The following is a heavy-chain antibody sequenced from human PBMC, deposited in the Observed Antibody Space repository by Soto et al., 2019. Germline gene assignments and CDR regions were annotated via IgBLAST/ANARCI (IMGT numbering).Heavy chain of an antibody. V-gene: IGHV3-33*01. CDR2: IWYDGSNK. J-gene: IGHJ4*02. CDR1: GFTFSSYN. CDR3: ARDRAKDLATIQADY. Sequence: QVQVVESGGGVVQPGRSLRLSCAASGFTFSSYNMHWVRQAPGKGLEWVAIIWYDGSNKFYADSVKGRFTVSRDNSKNTFYLQMSSLRAEDTAVYFCARDRAKDLATIQADYWGQGTLVTVSS. D-gene: IGHD5-12*01.